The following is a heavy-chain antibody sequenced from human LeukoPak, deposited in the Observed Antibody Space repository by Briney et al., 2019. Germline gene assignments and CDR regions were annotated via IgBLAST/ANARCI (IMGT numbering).Heavy chain of an antibody. J-gene: IGHJ3*01. CDR1: GFTFSSYA. CDR2: IKFDGRDK. D-gene: IGHD2-21*02. CDR3: ATGLLWDAFDV. V-gene: IGHV3-30*04. Sequence: PGGSLRLSCAASGFTFSSYAMHWVRQAPGKGLEWAAIIKFDGRDKYYADSVKGRLTISRDNSKNTLYLQMNSLTGDDTAMYYCATGLLWDAFDVWGQGTMVTVSS.